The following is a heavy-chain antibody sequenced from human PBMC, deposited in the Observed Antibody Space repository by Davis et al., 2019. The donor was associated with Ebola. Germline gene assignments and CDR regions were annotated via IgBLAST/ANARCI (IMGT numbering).Heavy chain of an antibody. CDR1: GYTFINDY. CDR3: ARGRTAIGADV. CDR2: INPKDGRT. Sequence: AASVKVSCKASGYTFINDYIHWVRQAPGQGPEWMGIINPKDGRTTFAQKFQGRIIMARDTFTSTAYMELSSLSLDDTAVYYCARGRTAIGADVWGQGTTVTVS. V-gene: IGHV1-46*01. J-gene: IGHJ6*02. D-gene: IGHD6-25*01.